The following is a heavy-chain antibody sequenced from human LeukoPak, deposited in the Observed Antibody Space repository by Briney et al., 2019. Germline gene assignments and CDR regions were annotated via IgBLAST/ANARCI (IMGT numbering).Heavy chain of an antibody. J-gene: IGHJ4*02. Sequence: SVKVSCKASGGTFSSYAISWVRQAPGQGLEWMGGIIPIFGTANYAQKFQGRVTITADKSTSTAYMELSSLRSEDTAVYYCGDDSSGYYAYWGQGTLVTVSS. CDR1: GGTFSSYA. CDR3: GDDSSGYYAY. CDR2: IIPIFGTA. D-gene: IGHD3-22*01. V-gene: IGHV1-69*06.